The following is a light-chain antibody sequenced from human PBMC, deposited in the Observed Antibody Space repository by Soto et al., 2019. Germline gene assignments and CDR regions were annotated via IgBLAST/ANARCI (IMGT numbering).Light chain of an antibody. CDR1: QSVGSW. Sequence: DIQMTQSPSTLSASVGDRVTITCRASQSVGSWLAWYQQKPGKAPKLLIYDASSLDSGVPSRFSGRGSGTEFTLTISSLQPDDFATYYCQHYNSYSEAFGQGTKVDIK. J-gene: IGKJ1*01. CDR2: DAS. CDR3: QHYNSYSEA. V-gene: IGKV1-5*01.